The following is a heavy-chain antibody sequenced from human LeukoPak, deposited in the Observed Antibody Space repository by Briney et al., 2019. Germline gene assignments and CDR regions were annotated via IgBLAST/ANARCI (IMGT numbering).Heavy chain of an antibody. J-gene: IGHJ6*03. Sequence: ASVKVSCKASGYTFTSYDINWVRQPTGQGLEWMGWINPNSGNTGYAQKYQGRVTMTRNTSISTAYMELSSLRSEDTAVYYCARSRRVAAAGTYYYMDVWGKGTTVTVSS. CDR3: ARSRRVAAAGTYYYMDV. V-gene: IGHV1-8*01. D-gene: IGHD6-13*01. CDR2: INPNSGNT. CDR1: GYTFTSYD.